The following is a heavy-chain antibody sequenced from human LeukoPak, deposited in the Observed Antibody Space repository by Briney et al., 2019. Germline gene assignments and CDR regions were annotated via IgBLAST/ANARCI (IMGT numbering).Heavy chain of an antibody. Sequence: PSETLSLTCAVYGGSFSGYYWSWIRQPPGKGLEWIGEINHSGSTNYNPSLKSRVTISVDTSKNQFSLKLSSVTAADTAVYYRARATSSTRHYYYYGMDVWGQGTTVTVSS. D-gene: IGHD2-2*01. J-gene: IGHJ6*02. CDR3: ARATSSTRHYYYYGMDV. CDR1: GGSFSGYY. CDR2: INHSGST. V-gene: IGHV4-34*01.